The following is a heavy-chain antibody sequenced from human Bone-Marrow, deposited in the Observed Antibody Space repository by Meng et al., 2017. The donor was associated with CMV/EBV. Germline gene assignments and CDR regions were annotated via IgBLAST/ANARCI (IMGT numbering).Heavy chain of an antibody. Sequence: SETLSLTCGVYGGSFSGYYWSWIRQPPGKGLEWIGEINHSASANYNPSLKSRVTISVDTSKNQFSLRLISVTAADTAVYYCARDYSGSALDYWGQGTLVTVSS. CDR2: INHSASA. J-gene: IGHJ4*02. V-gene: IGHV4-34*01. D-gene: IGHD1-26*01. CDR1: GGSFSGYY. CDR3: ARDYSGSALDY.